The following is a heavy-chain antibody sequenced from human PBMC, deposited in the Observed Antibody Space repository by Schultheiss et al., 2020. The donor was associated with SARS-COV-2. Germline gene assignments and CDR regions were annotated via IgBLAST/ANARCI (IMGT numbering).Heavy chain of an antibody. J-gene: IGHJ4*02. Sequence: SETLSLTCAVYGGSFSGYYWSWIRQPPGKGLEWIGEINHSGSTYYNPSLKSRVTISVDTSKNQFSLKLSSVTAADTAVYYCARGVQQQLVRGFDYWGQGTLVTVSS. CDR2: INHSGST. V-gene: IGHV4-34*01. D-gene: IGHD6-13*01. CDR1: GGSFSGYY. CDR3: ARGVQQQLVRGFDY.